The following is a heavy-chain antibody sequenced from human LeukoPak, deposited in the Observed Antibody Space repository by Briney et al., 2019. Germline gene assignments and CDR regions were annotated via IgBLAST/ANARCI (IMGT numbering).Heavy chain of an antibody. V-gene: IGHV3-23*01. Sequence: PGGSLRLSCAASGFTFSTYGMSWVRQAPGKGLEWVSAISGSGGSTYYADSVKGRFTISRDNSKNSLYLQMNSLRAEDTAVYYCAELGITMIGGVWGKGTTVTISS. CDR3: AELGITMIGGV. D-gene: IGHD3-10*02. CDR1: GFTFSTYG. J-gene: IGHJ6*04. CDR2: ISGSGGST.